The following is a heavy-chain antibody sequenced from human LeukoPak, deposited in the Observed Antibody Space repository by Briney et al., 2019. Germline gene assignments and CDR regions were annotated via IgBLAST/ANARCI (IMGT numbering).Heavy chain of an antibody. Sequence: PGGSLRLSCTASGFTFSSYAMTWVRQGPGKGLEWVAGISGSGESTYYADSVKGRFTISRDNSKNTLYLQMNSLRAEDTAVYYCAKTSYHDFWSAPGSHHYLDVWGTGTTVTVSS. CDR3: AKTSYHDFWSAPGSHHYLDV. CDR2: ISGSGEST. D-gene: IGHD3-3*01. V-gene: IGHV3-23*01. J-gene: IGHJ6*03. CDR1: GFTFSSYA.